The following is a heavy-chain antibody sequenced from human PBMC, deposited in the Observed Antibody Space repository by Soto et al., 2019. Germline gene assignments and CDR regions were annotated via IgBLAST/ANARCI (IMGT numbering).Heavy chain of an antibody. J-gene: IGHJ4*02. D-gene: IGHD3-3*02. Sequence: PSETMSLTCTVSGGSISSYCWSWIRQPPGKGLEWIGYIYYSGSTNYNPSLKSRVTISVDTSKNQFSLKLSSVTAADTAVYYCARPRDGSKLGPFDYWGQGTLVTVSS. CDR1: GGSISSYC. CDR3: ARPRDGSKLGPFDY. V-gene: IGHV4-59*08. CDR2: IYYSGST.